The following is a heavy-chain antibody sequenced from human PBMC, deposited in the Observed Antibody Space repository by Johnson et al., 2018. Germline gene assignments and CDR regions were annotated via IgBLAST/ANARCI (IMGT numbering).Heavy chain of an antibody. CDR3: ARQWGTYFESYYALDV. J-gene: IGHJ6*04. CDR2: VYSDGVT. D-gene: IGHD3-9*01. V-gene: IGHV3-53*01. CDR1: GFNVSNNY. Sequence: VQLQESGGDLIQPGGSLRLSCSASGFNVSNNYMSWVRQAPGKGLEWVSVVYSDGVTSYADSVKGRFTISRDTSKSTVFLHMNSLRVDDTGVYYCARQWGTYFESYYALDVWGKGTTGTVSS.